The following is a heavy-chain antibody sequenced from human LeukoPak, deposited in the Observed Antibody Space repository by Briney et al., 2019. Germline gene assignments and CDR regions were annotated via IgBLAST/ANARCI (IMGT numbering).Heavy chain of an antibody. D-gene: IGHD2-15*01. V-gene: IGHV3-21*04. Sequence: GRSLRPSCAASGFTFSSYTMNWVRQAPGKGLEWVSSISSSSTYIDYADSVKGRFTISRDNAKNSLYLQMDSLGAEDTAVFYCARDLVVASTHDAFDIWGQGTMVTVSS. CDR2: ISSSSTYI. CDR1: GFTFSSYT. J-gene: IGHJ3*02. CDR3: ARDLVVASTHDAFDI.